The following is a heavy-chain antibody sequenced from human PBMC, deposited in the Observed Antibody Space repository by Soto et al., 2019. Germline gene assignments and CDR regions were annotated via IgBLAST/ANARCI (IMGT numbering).Heavy chain of an antibody. V-gene: IGHV3-30-3*01. CDR1: GFTFSSYA. CDR2: ISYEGSNK. CDR3: ARVLGGMATVPFDY. Sequence: QVQLVESGGGVVQPGRSLRLSCAASGFTFSSYAMHWVRQAPGTGLERVAVISYEGSNKYYADSVKGRFTISKDNSKNTLYLQMNSLRTEDTAVYYCARVLGGMATVPFDYWGQGALVTVSS. D-gene: IGHD4-4*01. J-gene: IGHJ4*02.